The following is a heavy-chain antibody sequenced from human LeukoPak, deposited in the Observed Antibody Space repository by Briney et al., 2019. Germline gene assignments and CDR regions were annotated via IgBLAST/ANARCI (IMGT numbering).Heavy chain of an antibody. D-gene: IGHD3-9*01. J-gene: IGHJ5*02. CDR1: GGSISSYY. V-gene: IGHV4-39*01. CDR2: IYYSGST. Sequence: PSETLSLTCTVSGGSISSYYWGWIRQPPGKGLEWIGSIYYSGSTYYNPSLKSRVTISVDTSKNQFSLKLSSVTAADTAVYYCATPPHYDILTGYYAWGQGTLVTVSS. CDR3: ATPPHYDILTGYYA.